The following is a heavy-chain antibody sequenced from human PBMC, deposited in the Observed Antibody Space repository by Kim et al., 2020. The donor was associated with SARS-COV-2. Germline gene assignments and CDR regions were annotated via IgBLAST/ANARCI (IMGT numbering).Heavy chain of an antibody. CDR2: INPNSGGT. CDR3: ASVKIGYYDFWSGYYDY. V-gene: IGHV1-2*04. CDR1: GYTFTGYY. D-gene: IGHD3-3*01. Sequence: ASVKVSCKASGYTFTGYYMHWVRQAPGQGLEWMGWINPNSGGTNYAQKFQGWVTMTRDTSISTAYMELSRLRSDDTAVYYCASVKIGYYDFWSGYYDYWGQGTLVTVSS. J-gene: IGHJ4*02.